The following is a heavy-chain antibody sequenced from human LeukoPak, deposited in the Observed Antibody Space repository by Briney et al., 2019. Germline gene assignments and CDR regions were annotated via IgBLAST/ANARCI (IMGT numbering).Heavy chain of an antibody. D-gene: IGHD4-11*01. J-gene: IGHJ4*02. CDR3: AKAGDYSNYYFDY. Sequence: GGSLRLSCAASGFTFSSYAMSWVRQAPGKGLEWVSAISGSGGSTYYAHSVKGRFTISRDNSKNTLYLQMNSLRAEDTAVYYCAKAGDYSNYYFDYWGQGTLVTVSS. CDR2: ISGSGGST. V-gene: IGHV3-23*01. CDR1: GFTFSSYA.